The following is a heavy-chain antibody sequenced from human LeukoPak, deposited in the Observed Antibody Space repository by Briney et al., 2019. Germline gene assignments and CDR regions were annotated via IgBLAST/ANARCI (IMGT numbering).Heavy chain of an antibody. CDR3: ICRSDYDILTGYISYYYTDV. D-gene: IGHD3-9*01. CDR2: IYYSGIT. V-gene: IGHV4-39*01. CDR1: GGSISSSRYY. Sequence: KPSATRPLTGTFSGGSISSSRYYWGWTRQPAGKGLEWIGCIYYSGITYYNPSLKSRVTIFVGTSNQHFSLKLITVTAADPSLCYCICRSDYDILTGYISYYYTDVWGKGTTVTVSS. J-gene: IGHJ6*03.